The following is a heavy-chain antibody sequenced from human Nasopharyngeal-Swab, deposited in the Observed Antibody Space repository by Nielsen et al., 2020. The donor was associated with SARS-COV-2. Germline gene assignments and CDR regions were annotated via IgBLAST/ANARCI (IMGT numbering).Heavy chain of an antibody. CDR2: ISSSSSYI. V-gene: IGHV3-21*01. CDR1: GFTFSSYS. Sequence: GESLKISCAASGFTFSSYSMNWVRQAPGKGLEWVSSISSSSSYIYYADSVKGRFTISRDNAKNSLYLQMNSPRAEDTAVYYCVSPGWFDPWGQGTLVTVSS. CDR3: VSPGWFDP. J-gene: IGHJ5*02.